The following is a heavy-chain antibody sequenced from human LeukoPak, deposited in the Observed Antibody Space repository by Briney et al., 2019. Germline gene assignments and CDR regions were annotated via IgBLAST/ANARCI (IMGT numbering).Heavy chain of an antibody. Sequence: SETLSLTCTVSGGSISGYYWSWIRQPPGKGLEWIGYIYYSGSTNYNPFLKSRVTISVDTSKNQFSLKLSSVTAADTAVYYCAQQQLGNWFDPWGQGTLVTVSS. CDR2: IYYSGST. CDR3: AQQQLGNWFDP. D-gene: IGHD6-13*01. J-gene: IGHJ5*02. V-gene: IGHV4-59*01. CDR1: GGSISGYY.